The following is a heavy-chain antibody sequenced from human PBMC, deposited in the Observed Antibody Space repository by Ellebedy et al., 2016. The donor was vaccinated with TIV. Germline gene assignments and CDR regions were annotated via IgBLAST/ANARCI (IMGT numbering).Heavy chain of an antibody. CDR1: GFTFSSYA. CDR3: ARDYTSFDI. J-gene: IGHJ3*02. V-gene: IGHV3-23*01. D-gene: IGHD4-11*01. CDR2: ISGSGGST. Sequence: GGSLRLXXAASGFTFSSYAMSWVRQAPGKGLEWVSAISGSGGSTYYADSVKGRFTISRDNAKNSLYLQMNSLRAEDTAVYYCARDYTSFDIWGQGTMVTVSS.